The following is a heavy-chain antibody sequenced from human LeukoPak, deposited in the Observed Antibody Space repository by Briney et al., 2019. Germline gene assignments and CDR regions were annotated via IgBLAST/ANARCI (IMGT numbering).Heavy chain of an antibody. Sequence: PSETLSLTCAVYGGSFSGYYWSWIRQPPGKGLEWIGEINHSGSTNYNPSLKSRVTISVDTSKNQFSLKLSSVTAADTAVYYCARGLSMRRDGSDDYWAQGTLVTVSS. J-gene: IGHJ4*02. CDR2: INHSGST. D-gene: IGHD5-24*01. CDR1: GGSFSGYY. CDR3: ARGLSMRRDGSDDY. V-gene: IGHV4-34*01.